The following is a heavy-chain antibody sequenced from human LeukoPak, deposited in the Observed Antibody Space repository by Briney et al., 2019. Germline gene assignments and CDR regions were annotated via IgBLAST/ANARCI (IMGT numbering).Heavy chain of an antibody. D-gene: IGHD4-17*01. V-gene: IGHV4-59*11. CDR3: ARDLVTVTKGFDI. J-gene: IGHJ3*02. Sequence: SETLSLTCAVSGDSFSSHYWTWIRQPPGTGLEWIGYISHIGRTNYNPSLKSRVTISIDTSKNQFSLKLRSVTAADTAVYYCARDLVTVTKGFDIWGQGTMVSVSS. CDR1: GDSFSSHY. CDR2: ISHIGRT.